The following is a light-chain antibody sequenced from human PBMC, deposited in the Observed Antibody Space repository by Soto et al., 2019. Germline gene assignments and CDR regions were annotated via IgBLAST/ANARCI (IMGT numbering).Light chain of an antibody. J-gene: IGKJ3*01. Sequence: EIVLTQSPATLSLSPWERATLSCMASQSVSSSYLAWYQQKPGQAPRLLIYGASSRATGIPDRFSGSGSGTDFTLTISSLQPEDFATYYCQQSYSTPLFSFGPGTKVDIK. V-gene: IGKV3D-20*02. CDR2: GAS. CDR3: QQSYSTPLFS. CDR1: QSVSSSY.